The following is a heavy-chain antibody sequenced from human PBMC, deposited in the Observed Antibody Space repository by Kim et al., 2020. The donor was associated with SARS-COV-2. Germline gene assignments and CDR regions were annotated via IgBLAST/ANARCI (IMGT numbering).Heavy chain of an antibody. CDR1: GGSFSGYY. J-gene: IGHJ4*02. CDR3: ARQAAAGTKFDY. V-gene: IGHV4-34*01. CDR2: INHSGST. Sequence: SETLSLTCAVYGGSFSGYYWSWIRQPPGKGLEWIGEINHSGSTNYNPSLKSRVTISVDTSKNQFSLKLSSVTAADTAVYYCARQAAAGTKFDYWGQGTLVTVSS. D-gene: IGHD6-13*01.